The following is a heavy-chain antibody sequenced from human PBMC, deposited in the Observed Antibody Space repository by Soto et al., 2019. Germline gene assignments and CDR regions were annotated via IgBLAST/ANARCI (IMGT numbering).Heavy chain of an antibody. V-gene: IGHV4-39*01. CDR3: ARQGEGDAFDI. CDR2: IYYSGST. D-gene: IGHD3-10*01. CDR1: GGSISSSSYY. J-gene: IGHJ3*02. Sequence: TSETLSLTCTVSGGSISSSSYYWGWIRQPPGKGLEWIGSIYYSGSTYYNPSLKRRVTISVDTSKNQFTLKLSSVTAADTAVYYWARQGEGDAFDIWGQGTMVTVSS.